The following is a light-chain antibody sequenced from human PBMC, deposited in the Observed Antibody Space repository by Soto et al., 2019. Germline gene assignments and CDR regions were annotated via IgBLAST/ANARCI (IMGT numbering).Light chain of an antibody. J-gene: IGKJ1*01. CDR2: DAS. V-gene: IGKV1-5*01. Sequence: DIQMTQSPSTLSASVGATVTITCRASQSVSTWLAWYQQTPGKAPKLLMYDASTLESGAPARFSGSGSGTEFTLTISSLQPEDFATYHCQEYKTWTFGQGTKVDIK. CDR3: QEYKTWT. CDR1: QSVSTW.